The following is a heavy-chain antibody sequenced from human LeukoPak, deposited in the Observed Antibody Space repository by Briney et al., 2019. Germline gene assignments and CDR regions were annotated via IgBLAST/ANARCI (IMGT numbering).Heavy chain of an antibody. CDR1: GGTFSSYA. J-gene: IGHJ5*02. Sequence: SVKVSCKASGGTFSSYAISWVRQAPGQGLEWMGRIIPILGIANYAQKFQGRVTITADKSTSTAYMELSSLRSEDTAVYYCASSGGGNSDWFDPWGQETLVTVSS. CDR2: IIPILGIA. D-gene: IGHD4-23*01. V-gene: IGHV1-69*04. CDR3: ASSGGGNSDWFDP.